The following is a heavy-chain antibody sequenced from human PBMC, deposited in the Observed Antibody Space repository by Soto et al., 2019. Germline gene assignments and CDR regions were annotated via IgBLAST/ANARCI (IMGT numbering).Heavy chain of an antibody. CDR2: IVPVYGTT. J-gene: IGHJ5*01. CDR1: GGSFKDYA. D-gene: IGHD2-15*01. CDR3: ARDKMSSLVVETPHLFES. V-gene: IGHV1-69*12. Sequence: QVQLVQSGAEVKKPGSSVKVSCRTSGGSFKDYAISWVQQAPGQGLEWMGGIVPVYGTTKYAQKFQGRVTITADEATSTAYVVLSSLRSEDTALYFCARDKMSSLVVETPHLFESWGQGTLVTVSS.